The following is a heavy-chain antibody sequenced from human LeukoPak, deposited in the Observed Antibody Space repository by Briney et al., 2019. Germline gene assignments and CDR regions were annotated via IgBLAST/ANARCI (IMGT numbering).Heavy chain of an antibody. Sequence: PGGSLRLSCAASGFTFSGYYMSWVRQAPGKGLEWVSCIGSSSTYTNYADSVKGRFTISRDNANNSLYLQMDDLRADDTAVYYCARDRGAVAATWFDYWGQGTLVTVSS. CDR2: IGSSSTYT. CDR3: ARDRGAVAATWFDY. V-gene: IGHV3-11*05. D-gene: IGHD6-19*01. CDR1: GFTFSGYY. J-gene: IGHJ4*02.